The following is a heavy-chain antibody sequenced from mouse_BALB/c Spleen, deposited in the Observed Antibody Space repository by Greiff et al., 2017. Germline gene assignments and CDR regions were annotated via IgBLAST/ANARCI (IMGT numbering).Heavy chain of an antibody. J-gene: IGHJ4*01. CDR3: ARKGFGDLYAMDY. Sequence: EVQLVESGGGLVKPGGSLKLSCAASGFTFSDYYMYWVRQTPEKRLEWVATISDGGSYTYYPDSVKGRFTISRDNAKNNLYLQMSSLKSEDTAMYYCARKGFGDLYAMDYWGQGTSVTVSS. CDR2: ISDGGSYT. V-gene: IGHV5-4*02. CDR1: GFTFSDYY. D-gene: IGHD3-2*02.